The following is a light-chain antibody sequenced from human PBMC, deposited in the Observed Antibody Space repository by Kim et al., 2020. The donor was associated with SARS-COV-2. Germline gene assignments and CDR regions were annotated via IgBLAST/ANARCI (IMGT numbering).Light chain of an antibody. CDR1: HDINKD. Sequence: DIQMTQSPSSLSASVGDRVTITCQASHDINKDLNWYQQKSGKAPELLIFDASTLESGVPSRFSGSGSGTDFAFTISSLQPEDFAAYYCLQYDVLPFTFGGGTKVDIK. CDR2: DAS. V-gene: IGKV1-33*01. CDR3: LQYDVLPFT. J-gene: IGKJ4*01.